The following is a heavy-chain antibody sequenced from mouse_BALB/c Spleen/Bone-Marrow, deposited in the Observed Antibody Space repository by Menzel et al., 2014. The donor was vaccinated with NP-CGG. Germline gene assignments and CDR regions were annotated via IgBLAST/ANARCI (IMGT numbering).Heavy chain of an antibody. J-gene: IGHJ2*01. D-gene: IGHD1-1*01. CDR1: GFNIKDTY. CDR3: AYGSSYDYFDY. Sequence: EVQLQQSGAELVKPGASVKLSCTASGFNIKDTYMHWVKQRPEQGLEWIGRIDPANGNTKYDPKFQGKATIQADTSSNTAYLQLSSLTSEDTCVYYCAYGSSYDYFDYWGQCTTLTVSS. V-gene: IGHV14-3*02. CDR2: IDPANGNT.